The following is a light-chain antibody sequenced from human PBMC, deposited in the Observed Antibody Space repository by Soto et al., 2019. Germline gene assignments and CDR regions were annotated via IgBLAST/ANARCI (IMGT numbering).Light chain of an antibody. J-gene: IGKJ4*01. CDR2: WAS. CDR1: QTVLYSANNKDY. Sequence: DIVMTQSPDSLAVSLGERATINCKSSQTVLYSANNKDYLAWYQQKPGQPPKLLIHWASTRQSGVPDRFSGSGSGTDFTLTISSLQTEDVAVYFCQQYYSSPLTFGGGTKVEIK. CDR3: QQYYSSPLT. V-gene: IGKV4-1*01.